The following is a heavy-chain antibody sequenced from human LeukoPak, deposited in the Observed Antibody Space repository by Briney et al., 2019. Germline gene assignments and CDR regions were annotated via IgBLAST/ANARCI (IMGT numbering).Heavy chain of an antibody. Sequence: GGSLRLSCAASGFTFSSYSMNWVRQAPGKGLEWVSSISSSSSYIYYADSVKGRFTISRDNAKDSLYLQMNSLRAEDTAVYYCAGGPGPYGMDVWGQGTTVTVSS. J-gene: IGHJ6*02. CDR2: ISSSSSYI. D-gene: IGHD2-8*02. CDR1: GFTFSSYS. V-gene: IGHV3-21*04. CDR3: AGGPGPYGMDV.